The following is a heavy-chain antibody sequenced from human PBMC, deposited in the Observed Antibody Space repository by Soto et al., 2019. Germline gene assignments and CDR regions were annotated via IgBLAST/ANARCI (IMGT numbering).Heavy chain of an antibody. CDR1: GGSIRTYY. CDR3: ARDRAEGSSSTPAGGMDV. Sequence: SETLSLTCSVSGGSIRTYYWNWIRQPPGGGLEWIAYIHYSGVTNYSPSLRGRVSISIDRSNNEFSLKVSSVTAADTAVYYCARDRAEGSSSTPAGGMDVWGPGTTVTVSS. J-gene: IGHJ6*02. V-gene: IGHV4-59*01. D-gene: IGHD6-6*01. CDR2: IHYSGVT.